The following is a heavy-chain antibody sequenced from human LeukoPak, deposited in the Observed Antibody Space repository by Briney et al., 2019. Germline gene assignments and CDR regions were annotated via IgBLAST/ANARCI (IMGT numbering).Heavy chain of an antibody. J-gene: IGHJ3*02. CDR3: ARGRGSSDDAFDI. V-gene: IGHV3-21*01. D-gene: IGHD1-26*01. CDR2: ISSTSTYI. Sequence: GGSLRLSCAASGFTFSTYSMNWVRQAPGKGLEWVSSISSTSTYIYYADSVKGRFTISRDNAKNTLYLQMNSLRAEDTAVYYCARGRGSSDDAFDIWGQGTMVTVSS. CDR1: GFTFSTYS.